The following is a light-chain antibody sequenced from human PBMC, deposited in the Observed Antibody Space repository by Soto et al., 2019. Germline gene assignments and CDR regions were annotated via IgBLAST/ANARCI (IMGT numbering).Light chain of an antibody. CDR2: DVS. CDR1: SSDVGVYSF. V-gene: IGLV2-11*01. Sequence: QSALTQPRSVSGSPGQSVTISCSGTSSDVGVYSFVSWYQQQPGKAPKLMIYDVSRRPSGVPDRFSGSRSGNTASLTISGLQAVDEADYYCCSYAATSVIFGGGTKLTVL. CDR3: CSYAATSVI. J-gene: IGLJ2*01.